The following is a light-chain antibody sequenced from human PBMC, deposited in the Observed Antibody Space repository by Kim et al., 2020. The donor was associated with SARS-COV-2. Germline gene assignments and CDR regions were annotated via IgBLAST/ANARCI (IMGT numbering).Light chain of an antibody. CDR1: WSISTY. V-gene: IGKV1-39*01. CDR2: GAS. CDR3: QESSTVPLT. Sequence: SASIGDSVTITSRASWSISTYLNWFQQKPGQPPTLLVYGASILQSGVPSRFTGSGSGTEFTLTIINLQPEDFATYFCQESSTVPLTFGGGTKVEIK. J-gene: IGKJ4*01.